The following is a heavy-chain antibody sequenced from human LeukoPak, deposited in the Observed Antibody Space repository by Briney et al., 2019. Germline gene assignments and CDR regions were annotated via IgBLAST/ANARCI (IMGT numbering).Heavy chain of an antibody. Sequence: SETLSLTCTVSGGTISSSSYYWGWIRQPPGKGLEWIGEINRSGSTNYNPSLKSRITISVATSKHQISMNLLTVTDADADEYYCAKAIRSLISGLDACDMGPQGTSDTVS. J-gene: IGHJ3*02. CDR1: GGTISSSSYY. CDR2: INRSGST. V-gene: IGHV4-39*01. D-gene: IGHD3-16*02. CDR3: AKAIRSLISGLDACDM.